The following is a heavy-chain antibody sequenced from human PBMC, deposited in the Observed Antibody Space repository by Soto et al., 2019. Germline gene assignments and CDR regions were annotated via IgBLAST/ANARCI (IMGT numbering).Heavy chain of an antibody. CDR1: GGSFSGYY. CDR2: INHSGST. CDR3: ARDLGYSYGPYFDY. J-gene: IGHJ4*02. V-gene: IGHV4-34*01. D-gene: IGHD5-18*01. Sequence: SETLSLTCAVYGGSFSGYYWSWIRQPPGKGLEWIGEINHSGSTNYNPSLKSRVTISVDTSKNQFSLKLSSVTAADTAVYYCARDLGYSYGPYFDYWGQGTLVTVSS.